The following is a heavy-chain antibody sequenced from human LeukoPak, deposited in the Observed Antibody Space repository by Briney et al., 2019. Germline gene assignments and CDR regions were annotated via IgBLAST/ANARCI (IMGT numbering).Heavy chain of an antibody. V-gene: IGHV4-59*01. CDR2: IYYSGST. J-gene: IGHJ4*02. Sequence: PSETLSLTCTVSGGSISSYYWSWIRQPPGKGLEWIGYIYYSGSTNYNPSLKSRVTISVDTSKNQFSLKLSSVTAADTAVYYCARAPGDYVDYWGQGTLVTVSS. CDR3: ARAPGDYVDY. CDR1: GGSISSYY.